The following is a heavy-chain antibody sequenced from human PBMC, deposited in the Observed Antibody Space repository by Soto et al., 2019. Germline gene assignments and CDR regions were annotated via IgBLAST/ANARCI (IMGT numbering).Heavy chain of an antibody. V-gene: IGHV3-66*01. D-gene: IGHD2-15*01. Sequence: EVQLVESGGGLVQPGGSLRLSCAASGFTVSSKYMSWVRQAPGKGLEWVSLIQSGGPTYYADSVKGRFTISRDTSENTVHLQMDSLRAEDTAVYYCARDDVLCVGGRCYGVPLDVWDKGTTVTVSS. CDR1: GFTVSSKY. CDR3: ARDDVLCVGGRCYGVPLDV. CDR2: IQSGGPT. J-gene: IGHJ6*04.